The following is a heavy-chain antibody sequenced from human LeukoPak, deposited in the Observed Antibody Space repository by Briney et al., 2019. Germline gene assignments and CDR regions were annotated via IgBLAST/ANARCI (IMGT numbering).Heavy chain of an antibody. CDR3: AREKEEMATILN. D-gene: IGHD5-24*01. CDR2: ISSSSSYI. CDR1: GFTFSSYS. V-gene: IGHV3-21*01. Sequence: GGSLRLSCAASGFTFSSYSMNWVRQAPGKGLEWVSSISSSSSYIYYADSVKGRFTISRDNAKNSLYLQMNSLRAEDTAVYYCAREKEEMATILNWGQGTLVTVSS. J-gene: IGHJ4*02.